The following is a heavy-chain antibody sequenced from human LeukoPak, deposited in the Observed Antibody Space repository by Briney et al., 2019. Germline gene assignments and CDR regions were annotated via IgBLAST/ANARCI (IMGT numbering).Heavy chain of an antibody. D-gene: IGHD3-10*01. CDR3: AADRSYYKSRSHQGLNY. V-gene: IGHV3-23*01. CDR1: GFTFSSYA. Sequence: PGGSLRLSCAASGFTFSSYAMSWVRQAPWRGLEWVSAISGSGGSTYYADSVKGRFTISRDNSKNTLYLQMNSLRVEDTAVYYCAADRSYYKSRSHQGLNYWGQGTLVTVSS. J-gene: IGHJ4*02. CDR2: ISGSGGST.